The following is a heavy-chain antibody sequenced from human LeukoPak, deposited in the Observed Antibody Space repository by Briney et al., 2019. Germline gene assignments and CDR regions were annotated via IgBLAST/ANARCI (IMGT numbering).Heavy chain of an antibody. CDR2: ISSSSSTI. V-gene: IGHV3-48*01. Sequence: PGGSLRLSCAASGFNFSSYSMNWVRQAPGKGLEWVSYISSSSSTIYYADSVKGRFTISRDNAKNSLYLQMNSLRAEDTAVYYCARDALYNWNEPLGYWGQGTLVTVSS. D-gene: IGHD1-20*01. CDR1: GFNFSSYS. J-gene: IGHJ4*02. CDR3: ARDALYNWNEPLGY.